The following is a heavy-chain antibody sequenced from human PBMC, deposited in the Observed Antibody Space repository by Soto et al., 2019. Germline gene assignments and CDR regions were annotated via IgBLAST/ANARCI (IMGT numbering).Heavy chain of an antibody. CDR3: ARDCTSYDFWSGVGGMDV. J-gene: IGHJ6*02. CDR1: GFTFSSYA. D-gene: IGHD3-3*01. Sequence: PGGSLRLSCAASGFTFSSYAMHWIRQAPGKWLEWVAVISYDGSNKYYADSVKGRFTISRDNSKNTLYLQMNSLRAEDTAVYYCARDCTSYDFWSGVGGMDVWGQGXTVTVYS. CDR2: ISYDGSNK. V-gene: IGHV3-30-3*01.